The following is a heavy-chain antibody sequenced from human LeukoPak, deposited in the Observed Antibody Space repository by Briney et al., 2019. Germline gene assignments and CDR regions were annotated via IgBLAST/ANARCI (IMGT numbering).Heavy chain of an antibody. CDR2: ISWNSGSI. D-gene: IGHD3-16*01. J-gene: IGHJ4*02. Sequence: PGRSLRLSCAASGFTFDDYAMHWVRQAPGKGLEWVSGISWNSGSIGYADSVKGRFTISRDNAKNSLYLQMNSLRAEDTAVYYCARGDYYFDYWGQGTLVTVSS. CDR1: GFTFDDYA. V-gene: IGHV3-9*01. CDR3: ARGDYYFDY.